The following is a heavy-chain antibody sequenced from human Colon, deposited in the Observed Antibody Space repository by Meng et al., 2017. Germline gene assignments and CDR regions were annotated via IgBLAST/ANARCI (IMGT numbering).Heavy chain of an antibody. CDR2: ISYIGST. CDR1: SGSMTNYY. CDR3: ARGKLVAFGRPNTPASRLMGIDS. J-gene: IGHJ4*02. V-gene: IGHV4-59*08. D-gene: IGHD1/OR15-1a*01. Sequence: QLALQASGPGLVKPSETLSLTCSVSSGSMTNYYWTWIRQAPGQRLEWLGYISYIGSTNYNPSLKSRTVISADTSKNHFSLRLSSVTAADSAVYFCARGKLVAFGRPNTPASRLMGIDSWGQGILVTVSS.